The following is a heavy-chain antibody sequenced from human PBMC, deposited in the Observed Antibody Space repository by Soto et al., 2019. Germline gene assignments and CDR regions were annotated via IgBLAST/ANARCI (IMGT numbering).Heavy chain of an antibody. Sequence: EVQLVESGGGLVQPGRSLRLSCAASGFTFDDYAMHWVRQAPGKGLEWVSGISWNSGSIGYADSVKGRFTISRDNAKNSLYLQMNSLRAEDTALYYCAKDEAESQSFDYWGQGTLVTVSS. V-gene: IGHV3-9*01. CDR1: GFTFDDYA. CDR3: AKDEAESQSFDY. J-gene: IGHJ4*02. D-gene: IGHD6-25*01. CDR2: ISWNSGSI.